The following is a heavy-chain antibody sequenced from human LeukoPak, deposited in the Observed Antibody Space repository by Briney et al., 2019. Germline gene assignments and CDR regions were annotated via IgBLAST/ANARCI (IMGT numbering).Heavy chain of an antibody. D-gene: IGHD3-16*01. J-gene: IGHJ3*02. CDR3: ARKGRLTPHEAAFDI. CDR1: GGSISSGGYY. V-gene: IGHV4-61*02. CDR2: IYTSGST. Sequence: PSQTLSLTCTVSGGSISSGGYYWSWIRQPAGKGLEWIGRIYTSGSTNYNPSLKSRVTMSVDTSKNQFSLKLSSVTAADTAVYYCARKGRLTPHEAAFDIWGQGTMVTVSS.